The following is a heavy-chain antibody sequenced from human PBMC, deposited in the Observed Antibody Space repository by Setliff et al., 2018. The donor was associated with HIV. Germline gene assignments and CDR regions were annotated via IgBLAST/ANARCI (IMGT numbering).Heavy chain of an antibody. J-gene: IGHJ4*02. CDR2: INTHSGYT. CDR1: GYTFNNYG. V-gene: IGHV1-18*01. Sequence: ASVKVSCKASGYTFNNYGISWVRQAPGQGLEWMGWINTHSGYTNYAQNAQGRVTVTMDTSTSTAYMELGSLKSDDTAVYYCARGKTWLRFLDYWGQGTLVTVSS. D-gene: IGHD5-12*01. CDR3: ARGKTWLRFLDY.